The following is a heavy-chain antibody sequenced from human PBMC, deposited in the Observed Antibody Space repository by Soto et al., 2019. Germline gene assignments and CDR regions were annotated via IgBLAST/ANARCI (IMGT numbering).Heavy chain of an antibody. Sequence: EVRLLESGGGLAQPGGSLRLSCAASGFTFSSSAMNWVRQAPGKGLEWVSSIRVGGGDTFYADSVRGRFTVSIDISRNTLYLQMNSLSAEDTAIYYCAKCSVGTVRSSGWCNWFDPWGQGTLVTVSS. CDR2: IRVGGGDT. CDR1: GFTFSSSA. V-gene: IGHV3-23*01. J-gene: IGHJ5*02. D-gene: IGHD6-19*01. CDR3: AKCSVGTVRSSGWCNWFDP.